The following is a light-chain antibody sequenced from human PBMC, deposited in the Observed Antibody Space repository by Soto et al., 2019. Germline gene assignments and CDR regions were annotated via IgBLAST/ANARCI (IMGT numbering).Light chain of an antibody. Sequence: QSALTQPASVSGSPGQSITTSCTGTSSDVGGYNYVSWYQQHPGKAPKLMIYDVSSRPSEVSNRFSGSKSGNTASLTISGLQTEDEADYYCSAYTISSTYVFGAGTKVTVL. CDR1: SSDVGGYNY. CDR2: DVS. V-gene: IGLV2-14*01. CDR3: SAYTISSTYV. J-gene: IGLJ1*01.